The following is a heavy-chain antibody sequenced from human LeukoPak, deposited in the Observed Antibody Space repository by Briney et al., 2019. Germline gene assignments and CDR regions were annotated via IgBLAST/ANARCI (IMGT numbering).Heavy chain of an antibody. V-gene: IGHV4-39*07. CDR1: GGSISSSSYY. Sequence: SETLSLTCTVSGGSISSSSYYWGWIRQPPGKGLEWIGSIYYSGSTYYNPSLKSRVTISVDTSKNQFSLKLSSVTAADTAVYYCARDYGGPHVAFWYFDLWGRGTLVTVSS. CDR3: ARDYGGPHVAFWYFDL. CDR2: IYYSGST. J-gene: IGHJ2*01. D-gene: IGHD4-23*01.